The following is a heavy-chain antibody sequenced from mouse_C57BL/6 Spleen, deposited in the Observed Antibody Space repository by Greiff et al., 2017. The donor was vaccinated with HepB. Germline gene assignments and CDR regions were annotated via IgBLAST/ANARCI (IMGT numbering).Heavy chain of an antibody. J-gene: IGHJ2*01. Sequence: VKLQESGPELVKPGASVKISCKASGYAFSSSWMNWVKQRPGKGLEWIGRIYPGDGDTNYNGKFKGKATLTADKSSSTAYMQLSSLTSEDSAVYFCARKGTAQATDFDYWGQGTTLTVSS. CDR1: GYAFSSSW. CDR2: IYPGDGDT. CDR3: ARKGTAQATDFDY. V-gene: IGHV1-82*01. D-gene: IGHD3-2*02.